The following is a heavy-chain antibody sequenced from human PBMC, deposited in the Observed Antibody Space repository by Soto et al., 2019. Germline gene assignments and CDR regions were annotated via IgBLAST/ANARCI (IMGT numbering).Heavy chain of an antibody. J-gene: IGHJ5*02. D-gene: IGHD3-9*01. Sequence: SLRLSCSASGFTFSEYSMHWVRQAPGKGLQYVSTISSDGDITYYADSVKGRFTISRDNSKNTLYLQMNSLRPEDTAVYYCVKVSTFYDILTGYYSTNFFDPWGQGTLVTVSS. V-gene: IGHV3-64D*06. CDR2: ISSDGDIT. CDR3: VKVSTFYDILTGYYSTNFFDP. CDR1: GFTFSEYS.